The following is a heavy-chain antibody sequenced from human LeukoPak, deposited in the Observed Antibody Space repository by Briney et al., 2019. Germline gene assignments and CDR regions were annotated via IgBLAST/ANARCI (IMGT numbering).Heavy chain of an antibody. D-gene: IGHD3-10*01. CDR2: ISAYNGNT. V-gene: IGHV1-18*01. CDR3: ARMYYGSGSYNNWFDP. Sequence: ASVKVSCKASGYTFTSYGISWVRQAPGQGLEWMGWISAYNGNTNYEQKLQGRVTMTTDTSTSTAYMELRSLRSDDTAVYYCARMYYGSGSYNNWFDPWGQGTLVTVSS. J-gene: IGHJ5*02. CDR1: GYTFTSYG.